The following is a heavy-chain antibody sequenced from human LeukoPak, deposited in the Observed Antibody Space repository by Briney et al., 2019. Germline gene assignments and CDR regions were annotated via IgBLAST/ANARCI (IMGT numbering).Heavy chain of an antibody. D-gene: IGHD1-20*01. CDR2: IYSGGST. CDR1: GFTVSSNY. J-gene: IGHJ4*02. CDR3: TKDLTGNRDF. Sequence: PGGSLRLSCAASGFTVSSNYMHWVRQAPRKGLEWVSVIYSGGSTYYADSVKGRFTISRDNAKNTLYLQMNSLRAEDTAVYYCTKDLTGNRDFWGQGILVTVSS. V-gene: IGHV3-66*01.